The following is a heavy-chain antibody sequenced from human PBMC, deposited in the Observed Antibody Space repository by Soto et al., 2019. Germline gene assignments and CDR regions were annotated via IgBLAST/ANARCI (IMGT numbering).Heavy chain of an antibody. Sequence: PGGSLRLSCAASGFTFSSYAMSWVRQAPGKGLEWVSAISGSGGSTYYADSVKGRFTISRDNSKNTLYLQMNSLRAEDTAVYYCAKQGIAAAGPYYYYGMDVWGQGTTVTVSS. J-gene: IGHJ6*02. CDR2: ISGSGGST. CDR1: GFTFSSYA. D-gene: IGHD6-13*01. CDR3: AKQGIAAAGPYYYYGMDV. V-gene: IGHV3-23*01.